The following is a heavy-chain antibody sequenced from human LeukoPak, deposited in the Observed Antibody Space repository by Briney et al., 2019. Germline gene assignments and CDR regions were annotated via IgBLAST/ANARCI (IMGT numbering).Heavy chain of an antibody. CDR3: ARDRAQVVTSPFDY. D-gene: IGHD2-15*01. J-gene: IGHJ4*02. CDR1: GFTFSSYS. Sequence: GGSLRLSCAASGFTFSSYSMNWVRQAPGKGLEWVSYISSSSSTIYYADSVKGRFTISRDNAKNSLYLQMNSLRAEDTAVYYCARDRAQVVTSPFDYWGQGTLVTVSS. CDR2: ISSSSSTI. V-gene: IGHV3-48*01.